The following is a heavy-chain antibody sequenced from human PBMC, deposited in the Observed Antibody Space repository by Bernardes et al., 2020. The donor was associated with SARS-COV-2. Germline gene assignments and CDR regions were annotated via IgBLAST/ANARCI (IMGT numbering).Heavy chain of an antibody. CDR1: GGSISSYY. CDR3: ARAIHDYSNYAGWFDP. D-gene: IGHD4-4*01. CDR2: IYYSGST. J-gene: IGHJ5*02. V-gene: IGHV4-59*01. Sequence: SETLSLTCTVSGGSISSYYWSWIRQPPGKGLEWIGYIYYSGSTNYNPSLKSRVTISVDTSKNQFSLKLSSVTAADTAVYYCARAIHDYSNYAGWFDPWGQGTLVTVSS.